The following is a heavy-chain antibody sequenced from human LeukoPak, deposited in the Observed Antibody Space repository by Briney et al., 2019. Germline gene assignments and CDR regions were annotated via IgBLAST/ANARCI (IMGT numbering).Heavy chain of an antibody. CDR3: ARARGPAVNYYYMDV. CDR1: GFTFSSYS. CDR2: ISSSSSTI. J-gene: IGHJ6*03. Sequence: GGSLRLSCAASGFTFSSYSMNWVRQAPGKGLEWVSYISSSSSTIYYADSVKGRFTISRDNAKNSLYLQMNNLRAEDTAVYYCARARGPAVNYYYMDVWGKGTTVTVSS. D-gene: IGHD2-2*01. V-gene: IGHV3-48*01.